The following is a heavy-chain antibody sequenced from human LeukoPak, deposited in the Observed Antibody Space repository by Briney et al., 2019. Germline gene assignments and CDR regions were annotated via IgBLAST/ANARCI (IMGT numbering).Heavy chain of an antibody. CDR3: ASGIYDYVWGSYRSPFDY. V-gene: IGHV4-34*01. J-gene: IGHJ4*02. CDR1: GGSFRTYY. D-gene: IGHD3-16*02. Sequence: NPSETLSLTCAVYGGSFRTYYWSWIRQPPGKGLEWIGEINHSGSTNYNPSLKSRVTTSVDTSKKQFSLRLSSMTAADTAVYYCASGIYDYVWGSYRSPFDYWGQGTLVTVSS. CDR2: INHSGST.